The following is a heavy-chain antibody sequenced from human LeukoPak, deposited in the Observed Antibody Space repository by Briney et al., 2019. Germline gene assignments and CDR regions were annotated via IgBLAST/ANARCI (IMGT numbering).Heavy chain of an antibody. Sequence: SETLSLTCAVYGGSFSGYYWSWIRQPPGKGLEWMGEINHSGSTNYNPSLKSRVTISVDTSKNQFSLKLSSVTAADTAVYYCARGLTTVTPRYFDFWGQGTLVTVSS. CDR1: GGSFSGYY. CDR3: ARGLTTVTPRYFDF. V-gene: IGHV4-34*01. CDR2: INHSGST. J-gene: IGHJ4*02. D-gene: IGHD4-17*01.